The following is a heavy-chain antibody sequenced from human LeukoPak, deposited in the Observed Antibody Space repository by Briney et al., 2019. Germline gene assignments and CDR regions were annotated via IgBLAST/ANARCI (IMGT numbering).Heavy chain of an antibody. J-gene: IGHJ5*02. CDR1: GYTFTSYY. Sequence: ASVKVSCKASGYTFTSYYVHWVRQAPGQGPERRGMINPSGGSTSYAQKFQGRVTMTRDTSTSTVYMELSSLRSEDTAVYYCARGRGSYYYDSSGYLHFDPWGQGTLVTVSS. CDR2: INPSGGST. CDR3: ARGRGSYYYDSSGYLHFDP. D-gene: IGHD3-22*01. V-gene: IGHV1-46*01.